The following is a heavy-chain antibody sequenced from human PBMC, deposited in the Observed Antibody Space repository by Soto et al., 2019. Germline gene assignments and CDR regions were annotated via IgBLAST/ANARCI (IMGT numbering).Heavy chain of an antibody. D-gene: IGHD3-3*01. J-gene: IGHJ4*02. CDR3: ARLAPHYDFWTGTLNY. Sequence: GAEVKKPGESLKISCKGSGYSFSTYWIGWVRQMPGKGLERVGIIYPGDSDTRYSPSFQGQVTISADKSISTAYLQWSSLKASDTAMYYCARLAPHYDFWTGTLNYWGQGTLVIVSS. CDR2: IYPGDSDT. V-gene: IGHV5-51*03. CDR1: GYSFSTYW.